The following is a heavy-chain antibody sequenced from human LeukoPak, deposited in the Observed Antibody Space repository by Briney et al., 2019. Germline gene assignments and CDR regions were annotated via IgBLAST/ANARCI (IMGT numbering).Heavy chain of an antibody. D-gene: IGHD3-16*02. CDR2: ISSSSSYI. CDR3: ARFPYVWGSYRYTGRSAFDI. V-gene: IGHV3-21*01. CDR1: GFTFTNYA. Sequence: GGSLRLSCAASGFTFTNYAMNWVRQAPGKGLEWVSSISSSSSYIYYADSVKGRFTISRDNAKNSLYLQMNSLRAEDTAVYYCARFPYVWGSYRYTGRSAFDIWGQGTMVTVSS. J-gene: IGHJ3*02.